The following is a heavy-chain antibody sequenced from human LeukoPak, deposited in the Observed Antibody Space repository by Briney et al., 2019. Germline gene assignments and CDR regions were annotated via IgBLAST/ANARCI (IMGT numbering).Heavy chain of an antibody. CDR2: IYYSGST. Sequence: SQTLSLTCTVSGGSISSGDYYWSWIRQPPGKGLEWIGYIYYSGSTYYNPSLKSRVTIPVDTSKNQFSLKLSSVTAADTAVYYCAAGIAVPDAFDIWGQGTMVTVSS. CDR3: AAGIAVPDAFDI. D-gene: IGHD6-19*01. V-gene: IGHV4-30-4*08. J-gene: IGHJ3*02. CDR1: GGSISSGDYY.